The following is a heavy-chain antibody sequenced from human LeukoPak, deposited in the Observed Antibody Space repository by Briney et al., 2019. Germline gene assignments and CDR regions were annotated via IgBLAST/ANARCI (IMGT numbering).Heavy chain of an antibody. CDR3: ARDDYYGSSDYRWFDP. J-gene: IGHJ5*02. CDR2: IYSGGSS. V-gene: IGHV3-66*01. CDR1: GFTISSNY. Sequence: GGSLRLSCAASGFTISSNYMSSVRQAPGKGLEWVSVIYSGGSSYYADSVKGRFTIFRDTSKNTLYLQMNSLRAEDTAVYYCARDDYYGSSDYRWFDPWGQGTLVTVSS. D-gene: IGHD3-22*01.